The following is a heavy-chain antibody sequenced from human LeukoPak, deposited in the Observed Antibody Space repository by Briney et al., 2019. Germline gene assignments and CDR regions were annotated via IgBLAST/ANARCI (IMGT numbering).Heavy chain of an antibody. V-gene: IGHV4-39*01. J-gene: IGHJ4*02. D-gene: IGHD5-24*01. CDR3: ARGRRDGYNLEYFDK. CDR2: FYYSGST. CDR1: GGSITSSSYY. Sequence: SETLSLTCTVSGGSITSSSYYWGWLRQPPGKGLQWIGSFYYSGSTYYNPSLKSRLTIFVDTSKNQFSLKLSSVTAADTAVYYCARGRRDGYNLEYFDKWGQGTLVTVSS.